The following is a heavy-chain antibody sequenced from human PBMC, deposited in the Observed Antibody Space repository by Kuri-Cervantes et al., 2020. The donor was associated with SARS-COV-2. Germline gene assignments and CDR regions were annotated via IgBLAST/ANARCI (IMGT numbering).Heavy chain of an antibody. CDR1: GFTFSSYG. V-gene: IGHV3-33*01. J-gene: IGHJ6*02. D-gene: IGHD6-19*01. Sequence: GESLKISCAASGFTFSSYGMHWVRQAPGKGLEWVAVIWYDGSNKYYADSVKGRFTISRDNSKNTLYLQMNGLRAEDTAVYYCARAYSSGWYYYYGMDVWGQGTTVTVSS. CDR2: IWYDGSNK. CDR3: ARAYSSGWYYYYGMDV.